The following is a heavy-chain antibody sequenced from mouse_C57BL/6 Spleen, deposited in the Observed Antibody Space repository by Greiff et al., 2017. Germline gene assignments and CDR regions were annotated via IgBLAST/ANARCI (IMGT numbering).Heavy chain of an antibody. CDR1: GFNIKDDY. CDR2: IDPENGDT. D-gene: IGHD2-4*01. J-gene: IGHJ3*01. CDR3: TTPPYDYDGAWFAY. V-gene: IGHV14-4*01. Sequence: EVKLQQSGAELVRPGASVKLSCTASGFNIKDDYMHWVKQRPEQGLEWTGWIDPENGDTEYASKFQGKATITADTSSNTAYLQLSSLTSEDTAVYYCTTPPYDYDGAWFAYWGQGTLVTVSA.